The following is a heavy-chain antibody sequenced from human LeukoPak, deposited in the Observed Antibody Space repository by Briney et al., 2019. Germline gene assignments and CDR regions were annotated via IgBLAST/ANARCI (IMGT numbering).Heavy chain of an antibody. CDR1: GYTFTGYY. V-gene: IGHV1-2*02. J-gene: IGHJ6*02. D-gene: IGHD6-19*01. Sequence: ASVKVSCKASGYTFTGYYMHWVRQAPGQGLEWMGWINPNSGGTNYAQKFQGRVTMTRDTSISTAYMELSRLRSDDTAVYYCARDRIAVAPLGGVNVWGQGTTVTVSS. CDR2: INPNSGGT. CDR3: ARDRIAVAPLGGVNV.